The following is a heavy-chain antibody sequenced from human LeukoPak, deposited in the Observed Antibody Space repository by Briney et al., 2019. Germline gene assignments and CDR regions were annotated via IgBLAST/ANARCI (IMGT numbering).Heavy chain of an antibody. V-gene: IGHV3-33*01. Sequence: PGRSLRLSCAASGFTFSSYGMHWVRQAPGKGLEWVAVIWYDGSNKYYADSVKGRFTISRDNSKNTLYLQMNSLRAEDTAAYYCARENEQQLVLNYWGQGTLVTVSS. CDR2: IWYDGSNK. J-gene: IGHJ4*02. D-gene: IGHD6-13*01. CDR1: GFTFSSYG. CDR3: ARENEQQLVLNY.